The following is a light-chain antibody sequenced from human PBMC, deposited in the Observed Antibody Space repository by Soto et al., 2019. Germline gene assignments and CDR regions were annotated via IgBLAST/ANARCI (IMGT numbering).Light chain of an antibody. CDR3: AAWDDSLNAYV. V-gene: IGLV1-44*01. J-gene: IGLJ1*01. CDR1: NSNIGTNA. Sequence: QSVLTQPPSASGTPGQRVTISCPGSNSNIGTNAVSWYQQLPGTAPRLLIYTNNQRPSVVPDRVSGSRSGTSASLAISGLRSEDEADYYCAAWDDSLNAYVFGGGTKVTVL. CDR2: TNN.